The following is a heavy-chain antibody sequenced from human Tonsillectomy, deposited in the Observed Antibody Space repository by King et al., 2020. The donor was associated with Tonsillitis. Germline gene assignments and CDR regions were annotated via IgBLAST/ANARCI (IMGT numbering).Heavy chain of an antibody. Sequence: QLVQSGGGLVQPGGSLRLSCAASGFTFNSYWMTWVRQAPGKGLEWVASIKQDGSEKYCVDSVKGRFTISRDNAKNSLYLQMNSLRAEDTAVYYCARRRWLHQGCYFDYWGQGTLVTVSS. CDR2: IKQDGSEK. D-gene: IGHD5-24*01. CDR3: ARRRWLHQGCYFDY. CDR1: GFTFNSYW. V-gene: IGHV3-7*01. J-gene: IGHJ4*02.